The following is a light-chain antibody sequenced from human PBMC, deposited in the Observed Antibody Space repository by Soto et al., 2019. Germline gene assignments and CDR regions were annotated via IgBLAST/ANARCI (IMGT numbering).Light chain of an antibody. CDR1: QSVDNNF. Sequence: EIVLAQSPATLSLSTGQGATLSCRASQSVDNNFLVWYQQKPGQAPRVLIHGASKRATGIPDRFGGSGSETDFTLTISRLEPEDFAIYYCQQYGSSPITFGQGTRLEIK. CDR2: GAS. CDR3: QQYGSSPIT. V-gene: IGKV3-20*01. J-gene: IGKJ5*01.